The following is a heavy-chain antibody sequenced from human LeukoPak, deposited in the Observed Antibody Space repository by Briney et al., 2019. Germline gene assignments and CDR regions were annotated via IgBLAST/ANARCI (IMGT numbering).Heavy chain of an antibody. CDR2: ISAYNGNT. CDR3: ARDPAVYYYDSSGYPHY. Sequence: ASVKVSCKASGGTFSSYAISWVRPAPGQGLEWMGWISAYNGNTNYAQKLQGRVTMTTDTSTSTAYMELRSLRSDDTAVYYCARDPAVYYYDSSGYPHYWGQGTLVTVSS. CDR1: GGTFSSYA. V-gene: IGHV1-18*01. J-gene: IGHJ4*02. D-gene: IGHD3-22*01.